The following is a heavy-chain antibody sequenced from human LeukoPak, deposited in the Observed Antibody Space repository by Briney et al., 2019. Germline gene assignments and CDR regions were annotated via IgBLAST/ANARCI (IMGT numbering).Heavy chain of an antibody. D-gene: IGHD3-10*01. Sequence: GASVKVSCKASGYTFTGYYMHWVRQAPGQGHEWMGWINPNSGGTNYAQKFQGRVTMTRDTSISTAYMELRRLRSDDTAVYYCAREGDYYGSGRDWFDPWGQGTLVTVSS. CDR2: INPNSGGT. J-gene: IGHJ5*02. CDR3: AREGDYYGSGRDWFDP. V-gene: IGHV1-2*02. CDR1: GYTFTGYY.